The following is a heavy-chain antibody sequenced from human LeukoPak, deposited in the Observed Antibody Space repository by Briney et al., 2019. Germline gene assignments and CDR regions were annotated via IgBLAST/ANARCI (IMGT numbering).Heavy chain of an antibody. CDR3: ARDRALVRELWSASAFDY. J-gene: IGHJ4*02. CDR2: IIPILNIT. Sequence: SVKVSCKASGGTFITYAISWVRQAPGQGLEWMGRIIPILNITNYAQKFRGRVTITADKSTNTAYMELSNLRSEDTAVYFCARDRALVRELWSASAFDYWGQGTLVTVSS. D-gene: IGHD5-18*01. CDR1: GGTFITYA. V-gene: IGHV1-69*04.